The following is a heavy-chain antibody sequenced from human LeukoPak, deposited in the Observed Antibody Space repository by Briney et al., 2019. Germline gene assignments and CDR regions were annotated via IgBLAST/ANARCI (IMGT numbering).Heavy chain of an antibody. CDR3: ARRGSTDY. J-gene: IGHJ4*02. CDR2: IKEDGSEK. D-gene: IGHD2/OR15-2a*01. Sequence: GGSLRFSCAASGFSFSGYWMTWVRQAPGKGLEWVANIKEDGSEKYYADFVKGRFTISRDNAKNSLDLQMNSLRAEDTAVYYCARRGSTDYWGQGTLVTVSS. CDR1: GFSFSGYW. V-gene: IGHV3-7*03.